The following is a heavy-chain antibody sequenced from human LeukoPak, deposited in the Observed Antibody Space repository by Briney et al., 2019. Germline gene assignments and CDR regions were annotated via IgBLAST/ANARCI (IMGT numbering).Heavy chain of an antibody. Sequence: SGGSLRLSCAASGFTVSGSYMSWVRQAPGKGLEWVSIIYAGGNTYYTDSVRARFTISRHSSKNTVYLQMNSLRADDTPVYYCANSRSYTFDIWGQGTMVTVSS. V-gene: IGHV3-66*01. D-gene: IGHD2-2*02. CDR1: GFTVSGSY. CDR2: IYAGGNT. J-gene: IGHJ3*02. CDR3: ANSRSYTFDI.